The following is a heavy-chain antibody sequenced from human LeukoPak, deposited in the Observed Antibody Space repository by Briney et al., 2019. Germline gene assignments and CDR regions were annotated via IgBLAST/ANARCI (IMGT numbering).Heavy chain of an antibody. CDR3: ARGASTIFGVVITYFDY. Sequence: ASVTVSFKPSGNTFTNNGISWVRQAPGQGREWMGWISAYNGNTNYAQKLQSRVTMTTDTSTSTAYMELRSLRSDDTAVYYCARGASTIFGVVITYFDYWGQGTPVTVSS. D-gene: IGHD3-3*01. V-gene: IGHV1-18*01. CDR2: ISAYNGNT. CDR1: GNTFTNNG. J-gene: IGHJ4*02.